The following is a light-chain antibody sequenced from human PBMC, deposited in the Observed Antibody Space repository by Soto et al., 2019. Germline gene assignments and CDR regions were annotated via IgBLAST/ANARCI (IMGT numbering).Light chain of an antibody. CDR2: GAF. Sequence: EIVMTQSPATLSVSPGERATLSCRASQSVSSNLAWYQQKPGQAPSLLLYGAFTRATGIPARFSGRGSGTEFTLTISSLQSEDCADYYCQQCNDWPHTFGQGTKLEIK. V-gene: IGKV3-15*01. J-gene: IGKJ2*01. CDR1: QSVSSN. CDR3: QQCNDWPHT.